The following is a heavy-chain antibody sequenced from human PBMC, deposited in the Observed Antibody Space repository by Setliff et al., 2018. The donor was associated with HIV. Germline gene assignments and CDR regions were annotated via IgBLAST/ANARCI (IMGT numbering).Heavy chain of an antibody. J-gene: IGHJ4*02. D-gene: IGHD3-22*01. V-gene: IGHV3-48*03. CDR1: GFIFNTYE. CDR2: ISRDGDTI. CDR3: ASVVCRHSGDYSLAYFDY. Sequence: GGSLRLSCAGFGFIFNTYEMNWVRQAPGKGLELLSYISRDGDTIYYADSVKGRFTVSRDDTKNSLYLQMSSLRAEDTAIYYCASVVCRHSGDYSLAYFDYWGQGTLFTASS.